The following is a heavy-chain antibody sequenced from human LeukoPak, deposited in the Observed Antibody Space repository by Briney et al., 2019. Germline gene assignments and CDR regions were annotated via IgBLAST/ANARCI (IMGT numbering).Heavy chain of an antibody. CDR3: ARDSAGNDY. V-gene: IGHV3-7*01. CDR2: IKQDGSEK. Sequence: GGSLRRSCAASGFTFSTYWMSWVRHGPGHGLEWVANIKQDGSEKYYVDSVKGRFTISRDNAKNSLYLQMNSLRAEDTAMYYCARDSAGNDYWGQGTLVTVSS. D-gene: IGHD6-13*01. J-gene: IGHJ4*02. CDR1: GFTFSTYW.